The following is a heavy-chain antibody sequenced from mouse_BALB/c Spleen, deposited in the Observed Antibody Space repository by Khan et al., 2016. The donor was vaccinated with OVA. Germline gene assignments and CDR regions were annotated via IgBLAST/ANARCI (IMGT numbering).Heavy chain of an antibody. V-gene: IGHV2-2*02. J-gene: IGHJ2*01. Sequence: QVQLKQSGPGLVQPSQSLSITCTVSGFSLTTYGVHWVCQSPGKGLEWRGVIWSGGITDYNATFISRLSISKDISKSQVFFKMNSLQANDTAIYYCARNRNGYFDYWGQGTTLTVSS. CDR2: IWSGGIT. CDR3: ARNRNGYFDY. CDR1: GFSLTTYG. D-gene: IGHD2-2*01.